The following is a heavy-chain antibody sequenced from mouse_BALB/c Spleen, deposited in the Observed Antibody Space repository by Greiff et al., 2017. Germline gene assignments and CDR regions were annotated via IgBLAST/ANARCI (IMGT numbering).Heavy chain of an antibody. CDR1: GYTFTSYY. CDR3: ARGEGFSITPATGAMGY. V-gene: IGHV1S56*01. J-gene: IGHJ4*01. D-gene: IGHD1-2*01. Sequence: QVQLQQSGPELVKPGASVRISCKASGYTFTSYYIHWVKQRPGQGLEWIGWIYPGNVNTKYNEKFKGKATLTADKSSSTAYMQLSSLTSEDSAVYFCARGEGFSITPATGAMGYWGQGTSVTVSS. CDR2: IYPGNVNT.